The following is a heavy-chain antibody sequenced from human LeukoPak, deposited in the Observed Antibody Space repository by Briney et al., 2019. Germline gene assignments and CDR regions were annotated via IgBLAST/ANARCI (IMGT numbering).Heavy chain of an antibody. CDR2: ISGSGGST. D-gene: IGHD3-10*01. J-gene: IGHJ4*02. CDR3: AKGPYYYGSGSYGVNDY. Sequence: GGPLRLSCAASGFTFSSYAMSWVRQAPGKGLEWVSAISGSGGSTYYADSVKGRFTISRDNSKNTLYLQMNSLRAEDTAVYYCAKGPYYYGSGSYGVNDYWGRGTLVIVSS. V-gene: IGHV3-23*01. CDR1: GFTFSSYA.